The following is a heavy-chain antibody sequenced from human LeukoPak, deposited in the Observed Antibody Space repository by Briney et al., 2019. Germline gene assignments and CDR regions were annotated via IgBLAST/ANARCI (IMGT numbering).Heavy chain of an antibody. CDR2: ISGSGGST. V-gene: IGHV3-23*01. CDR3: AKVRGIVGADY. Sequence: GGSLTLPCAASGFTFSSYAMSWVRQAPGKGVEWVSAISGSGGSTYYADSVKGRFTISRDNSKNTLYLQMNSLRAEDTAVYYCAKVRGIVGADYWGQGTLVTVSS. J-gene: IGHJ4*02. CDR1: GFTFSSYA. D-gene: IGHD1-26*01.